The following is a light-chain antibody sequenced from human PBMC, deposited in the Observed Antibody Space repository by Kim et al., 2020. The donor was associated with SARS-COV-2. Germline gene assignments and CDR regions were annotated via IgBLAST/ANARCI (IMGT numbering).Light chain of an antibody. CDR2: AAS. J-gene: IGKJ1*01. CDR3: QQYGSSPPT. CDR1: QSVRSSY. Sequence: SPGESATLSCRASQSVRSSYLAWYQQKAGQAPRLLIYAASSRATGIPDRFSGSGSGTDFTLTISRLEPEDFAVYCCQQYGSSPPTFGQGTKVDIK. V-gene: IGKV3-20*01.